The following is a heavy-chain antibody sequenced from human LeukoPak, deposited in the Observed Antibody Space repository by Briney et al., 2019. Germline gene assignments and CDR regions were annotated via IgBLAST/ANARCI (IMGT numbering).Heavy chain of an antibody. D-gene: IGHD6-6*01. CDR3: ARASAYSSSSGANC. CDR1: GGSLGGYY. CDR2: IDDSGIT. Sequence: SETLSLTCAVYGGSLGGYYWSWIRQPPGKGLEWIGQIDDSGITNYIPSLKSRVTISLDTSKKQYSLKLSSVSAADTAVYFCARASAYSSSSGANCWGQGTLVTVSS. V-gene: IGHV4-34*01. J-gene: IGHJ4*02.